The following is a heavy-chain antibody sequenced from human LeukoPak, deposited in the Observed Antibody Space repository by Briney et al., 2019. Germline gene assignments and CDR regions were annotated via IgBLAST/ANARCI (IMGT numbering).Heavy chain of an antibody. CDR1: GFTFSSYS. J-gene: IGHJ4*02. Sequence: PGGSLRLSCAASGFTFSSYSMNWVRQAPGKGLEWVSSISSSSSYIYYADSVKGRFTISRDNAKSSLYLQMNSLRAEDTAVYYCARALPGLSGSYGYWGQGTLVTVSS. CDR2: ISSSSSYI. D-gene: IGHD1-26*01. CDR3: ARALPGLSGSYGY. V-gene: IGHV3-21*01.